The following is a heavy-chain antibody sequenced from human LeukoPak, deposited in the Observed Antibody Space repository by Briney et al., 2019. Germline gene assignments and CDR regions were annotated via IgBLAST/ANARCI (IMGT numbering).Heavy chain of an antibody. J-gene: IGHJ4*02. CDR3: ASPYFDF. Sequence: PSDTLSLTRTVSVGSISSGNYYWAWIRQPPGKGLEWIGSMYYSGSTYYNPSLKSRVTISVDTSKNQFSLKLSSVPATDTAVYYCASPYFDFWGQGTLVTVSS. CDR2: MYYSGST. V-gene: IGHV4-39*01. CDR1: VGSISSGNYY.